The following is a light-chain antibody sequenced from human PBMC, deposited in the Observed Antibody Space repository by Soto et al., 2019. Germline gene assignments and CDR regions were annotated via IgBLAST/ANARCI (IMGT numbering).Light chain of an antibody. V-gene: IGKV3-11*01. CDR2: DAS. J-gene: IGKJ4*01. CDR1: QSVSRH. Sequence: EIVLTQSPATLSLSPGERATLSCRASQSVSRHLAWYQQKPGQAPRLLIYDASNRATGIPARFSGSGSGTDFTLNISSLEPEDSAVYYYQQRSNWLTFGGGTKVEIK. CDR3: QQRSNWLT.